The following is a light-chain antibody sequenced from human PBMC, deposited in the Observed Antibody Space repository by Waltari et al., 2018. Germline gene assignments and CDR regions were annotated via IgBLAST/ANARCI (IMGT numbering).Light chain of an antibody. Sequence: NFMLTQPHSVSESPGKTVTISCTRSSGSIASNYVQWYQQRPSSAPTTVIYENNQRPSGVSDRFSGSIDSSSNSAPLTISGLKAEDEADYYCQSYYGTDWVFGGGTKLTVL. V-gene: IGLV6-57*04. CDR1: SGSIASNY. CDR2: ENN. CDR3: QSYYGTDWV. J-gene: IGLJ3*02.